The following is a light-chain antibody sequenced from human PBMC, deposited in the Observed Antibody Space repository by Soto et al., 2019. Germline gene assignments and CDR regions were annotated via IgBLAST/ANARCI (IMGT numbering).Light chain of an antibody. CDR3: SSYTTLITVV. J-gene: IGLJ3*02. CDR2: DVT. CDR1: STDIGTYSR. Sequence: QSALTQPASVSGSPGQSITISCTGTSTDIGTYSRVSWYLQYPGKAPKLMIYDVTKRPSGVSNRFSGSKSGNTASLTISGLRPEDEADYYCSSYTTLITVVFGGGTKLTVL. V-gene: IGLV2-14*02.